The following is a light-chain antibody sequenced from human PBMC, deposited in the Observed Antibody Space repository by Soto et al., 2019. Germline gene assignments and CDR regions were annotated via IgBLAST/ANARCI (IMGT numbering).Light chain of an antibody. Sequence: DLVMTQSPVSLPVTPGEPASISCRSSQSLLHSHGYTYLDWYLQKPGQSPQLLIYMGSTRASGVPDRFSSSGSDTDFTLKISRVEAEDVGVYYCMQALQIPLTFGGGTKVEIK. J-gene: IGKJ4*01. CDR3: MQALQIPLT. V-gene: IGKV2-28*01. CDR2: MGS. CDR1: QSLLHSHGYTY.